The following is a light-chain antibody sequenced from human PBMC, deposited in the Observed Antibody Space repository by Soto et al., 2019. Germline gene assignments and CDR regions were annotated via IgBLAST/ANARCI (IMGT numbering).Light chain of an antibody. J-gene: IGLJ1*01. CDR3: SSYTSASTLLYR. Sequence: QSALTQPASVSGSPGQSITISCTGTSSDVGGYNYVSWYQQHPGIAPILLIYGVTNRPSGVSTRFYGSKSGNTASLTIAGLHAEDEADYHCSSYTSASTLLYRFGTGTKLTV. CDR2: GVT. V-gene: IGLV2-14*01. CDR1: SSDVGGYNY.